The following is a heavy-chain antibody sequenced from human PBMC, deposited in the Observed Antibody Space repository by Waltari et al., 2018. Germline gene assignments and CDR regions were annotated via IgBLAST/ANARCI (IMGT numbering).Heavy chain of an antibody. Sequence: EVQVLESGGDLVQPGGSLRLSCAACGFRFRPDGIAWVGQGPGKGLDWVSGIHNDGSRTYYVDSVKGRFTISRDNSKNTMSLQMNSLRAEDTAIYYCVKGIWTSAASYYAGLDVWGQGTTVTVSS. CDR2: IHNDGSRT. V-gene: IGHV3-23*03. D-gene: IGHD3-22*01. J-gene: IGHJ6*02. CDR3: VKGIWTSAASYYAGLDV. CDR1: GFRFRPDG.